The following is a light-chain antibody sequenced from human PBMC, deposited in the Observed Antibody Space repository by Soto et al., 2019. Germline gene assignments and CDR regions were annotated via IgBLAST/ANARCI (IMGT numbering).Light chain of an antibody. CDR2: EVS. Sequence: QSALTQPPSASGSPGQSVTISCTGTSSDVGGYNYGSWYQQHPGKAHKLMIYEVSKRPSGVPDRFSGSKSGNTASLTVSGLQAEDEAAYYCSSYAGSNNLVFGGGTKLTVL. V-gene: IGLV2-8*01. CDR3: SSYAGSNNLV. J-gene: IGLJ2*01. CDR1: SSDVGGYNY.